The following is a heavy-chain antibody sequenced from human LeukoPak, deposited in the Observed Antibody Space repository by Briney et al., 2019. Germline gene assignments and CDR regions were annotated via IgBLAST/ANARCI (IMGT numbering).Heavy chain of an antibody. Sequence: SETLSLTCTVSGGSISSSSYYWGWIRQPPGKGLEWIGTIYYSGSTYDNPSLKSRVTISVDTSKNQFSLKLSSVSAADTAVYYCARVAPRDIVTTSWGQGTLVTVAS. V-gene: IGHV4-39*01. CDR1: GGSISSSSYY. CDR2: IYYSGST. D-gene: IGHD5-12*01. CDR3: ARVAPRDIVTTS. J-gene: IGHJ4*02.